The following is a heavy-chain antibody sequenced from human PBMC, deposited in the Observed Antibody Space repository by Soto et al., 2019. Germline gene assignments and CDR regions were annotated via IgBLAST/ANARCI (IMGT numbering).Heavy chain of an antibody. J-gene: IGHJ4*02. Sequence: SETLSLTCVVSGDSISSSNWWSWVRQPPGKGLEWIGKIYHTGSTNYNPSLKSRVTISVDRSKNQFSLKLSSVIAADTAVYYCARVPDYWGQGTLVTVS. D-gene: IGHD2-2*01. CDR1: GDSISSSNW. V-gene: IGHV4-4*02. CDR3: ARVPDY. CDR2: IYHTGST.